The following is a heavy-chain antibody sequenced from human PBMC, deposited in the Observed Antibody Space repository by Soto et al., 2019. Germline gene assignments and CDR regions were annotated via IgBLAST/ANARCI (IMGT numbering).Heavy chain of an antibody. Sequence: QVQLVQSGAEVKKPGASVKVSCKASGYTFTGYYMHWVRQAPGQGLEWVGWINPNSGGTNYAQKFQRRVTMTRDTSIRRAYMSLSRLRSDDTAVYYCAIVRRSSVGRRAVWWFDPWGQGTLVTVSS. CDR2: INPNSGGT. CDR1: GYTFTGYY. V-gene: IGHV1-2*02. CDR3: AIVRRSSVGRRAVWWFDP. J-gene: IGHJ5*02. D-gene: IGHD6-6*01.